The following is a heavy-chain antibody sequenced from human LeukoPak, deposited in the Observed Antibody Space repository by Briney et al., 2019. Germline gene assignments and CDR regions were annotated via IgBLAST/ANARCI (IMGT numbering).Heavy chain of an antibody. Sequence: GGSLRLSCAASGFTFSSYAMHWVRQAPGKGLEWVAVISYDGSNKYYADSVKGRFTISRDNSKNTLYLQMNSLRAEDTAVYYCARDGLWPHQGDAFDIWGQGTMVTVSS. CDR1: GFTFSSYA. CDR3: ARDGLWPHQGDAFDI. CDR2: ISYDGSNK. J-gene: IGHJ3*02. D-gene: IGHD3-10*01. V-gene: IGHV3-30-3*01.